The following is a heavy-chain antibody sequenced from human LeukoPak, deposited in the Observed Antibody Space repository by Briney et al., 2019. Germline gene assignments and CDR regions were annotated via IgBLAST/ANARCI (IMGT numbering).Heavy chain of an antibody. D-gene: IGHD3-3*01. CDR2: INHSGST. CDR1: GGSFSGYY. V-gene: IGHV4-34*01. CDR3: ARAVYRIFGVVIPMIHNWLDP. Sequence: SETLSLTCAVYGGSFSGYYWSWIRQPPGKGLEWIGEINHSGSTNYNPSLKSRVTISVDTSKNQFSLKLSSVTAADTAVYYCARAVYRIFGVVIPMIHNWLDPWGQGTLVTVSS. J-gene: IGHJ5*02.